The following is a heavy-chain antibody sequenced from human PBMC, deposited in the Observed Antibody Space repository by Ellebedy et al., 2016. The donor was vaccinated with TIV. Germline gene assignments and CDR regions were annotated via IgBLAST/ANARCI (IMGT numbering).Heavy chain of an antibody. Sequence: SETLSLXCAVYGGSFSSYYWSWIRQHPGKGLEWIGYIYYSGSTYYNPSLKSRVTISVDTSKNQFSLKLSSVTAADTAVYYCARELIGVTTAYNWFDPWGQGTLVTVSS. J-gene: IGHJ5*02. CDR2: IYYSGST. V-gene: IGHV4-31*11. CDR1: GGSFSSYY. D-gene: IGHD4-17*01. CDR3: ARELIGVTTAYNWFDP.